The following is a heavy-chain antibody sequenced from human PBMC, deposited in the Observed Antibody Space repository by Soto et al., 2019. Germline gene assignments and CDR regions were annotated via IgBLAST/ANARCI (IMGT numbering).Heavy chain of an antibody. CDR2: ISSSGSTI. D-gene: IGHD5-18*01. V-gene: IGHV3-11*01. Sequence: QVQLVESGGGLVKPGGSLRLSCAASGFTFSDYYMSWIRQAPGKGLEWVSYISSSGSTIYYADSVKGRFTISRDNAKNSLYLQMNSLRAEDTAVYYCARRYSYRLKDGGFSGYWYFDLWGRGTLVTVSS. CDR3: ARRYSYRLKDGGFSGYWYFDL. CDR1: GFTFSDYY. J-gene: IGHJ2*01.